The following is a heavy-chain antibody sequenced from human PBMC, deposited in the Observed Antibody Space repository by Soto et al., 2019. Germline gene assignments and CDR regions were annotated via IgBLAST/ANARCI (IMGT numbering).Heavy chain of an antibody. D-gene: IGHD1-7*01. CDR3: ARVRGYKWNYRESSFDP. Sequence: ASVQFSCKASVYTFTAYAIRCVRQDPGQSLEWMGWINAGDGSTKYSPKFQARVTITRDTSASTVYLELTSLRAEDTAVYYCARVRGYKWNYRESSFDPWGQGTLVTVS. V-gene: IGHV1-3*01. J-gene: IGHJ5*02. CDR2: INAGDGST. CDR1: VYTFTAYA.